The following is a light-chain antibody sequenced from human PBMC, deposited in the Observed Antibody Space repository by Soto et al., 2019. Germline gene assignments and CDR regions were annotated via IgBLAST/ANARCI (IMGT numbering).Light chain of an antibody. CDR1: SSDAGAYNY. CDR2: EVI. Sequence: QSALTQPASVSGSPGQSITISCTATSSDAGAYNYVSWYQQHPGKAPKLMIYEVINRPSGVSNRFSGSKSGNTASLIISGLQAEDEADYYCSSYTSSSTLVFGGGTKLTVL. CDR3: SSYTSSSTLV. V-gene: IGLV2-14*01. J-gene: IGLJ2*01.